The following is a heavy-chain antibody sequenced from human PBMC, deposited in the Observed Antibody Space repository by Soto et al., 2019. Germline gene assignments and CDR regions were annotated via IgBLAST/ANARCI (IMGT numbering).Heavy chain of an antibody. CDR1: GFTFSSYG. Sequence: QVQLVESGGGVVQPGRSLRLSCAASGFTFSSYGMHWVRQAPGKGLEWVAVIWYDGSNKYYADSVKGRFTISRDNSKNTLYLQMNSLRAEDTAVYYCARAGASGYDAPFDYWGQGTLVTVSS. CDR3: ARAGASGYDAPFDY. J-gene: IGHJ4*02. D-gene: IGHD5-12*01. CDR2: IWYDGSNK. V-gene: IGHV3-33*01.